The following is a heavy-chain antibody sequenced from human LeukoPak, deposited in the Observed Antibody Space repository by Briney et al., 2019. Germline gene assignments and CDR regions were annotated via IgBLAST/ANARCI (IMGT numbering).Heavy chain of an antibody. V-gene: IGHV4-4*09. CDR3: ARVVPAATPDYYYYYMDV. D-gene: IGHD2-2*02. J-gene: IGHJ6*03. Sequence: KPSETLSLTCTVSGGSISSYYWSWIRQPPGKGLEWIGYIYTSGSTNYNPSLKSRVTISVDTSKHQFSLKLSSVTAADTAVYYCARVVPAATPDYYYYYMDVWGKGTTVTVSS. CDR2: IYTSGST. CDR1: GGSISSYY.